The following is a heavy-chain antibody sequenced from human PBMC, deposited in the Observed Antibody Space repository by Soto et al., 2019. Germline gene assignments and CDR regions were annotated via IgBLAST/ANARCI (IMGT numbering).Heavy chain of an antibody. Sequence: PGGSLRLSCAASGFTFSSYAMHWVLQAPGKGLEYVSAISSNGGSTYYANSVKGRFTISRDNSKNTLYLQMGSLRAEDMAVYYCARGPGYYFDYWGQGTLVTVS. J-gene: IGHJ4*02. CDR3: ARGPGYYFDY. V-gene: IGHV3-64*01. CDR1: GFTFSSYA. CDR2: ISSNGGST.